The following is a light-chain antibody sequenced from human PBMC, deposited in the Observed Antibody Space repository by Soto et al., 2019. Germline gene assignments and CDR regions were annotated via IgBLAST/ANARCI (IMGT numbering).Light chain of an antibody. Sequence: VFTQSPSTLSLSPGERVTLSCRASQSIRNYLAWYQQKPGQAPRLLIYDASNRATGIPARFSGSGSGTDFTLTISSLEPEDFAVYYCQQRSNWITFGQGTRLEIK. J-gene: IGKJ5*01. CDR3: QQRSNWIT. CDR1: QSIRNY. CDR2: DAS. V-gene: IGKV3-11*01.